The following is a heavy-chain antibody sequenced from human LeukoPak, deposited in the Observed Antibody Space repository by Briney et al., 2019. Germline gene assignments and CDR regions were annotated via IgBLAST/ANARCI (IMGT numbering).Heavy chain of an antibody. CDR2: INDSGRI. CDR1: GGSFSNYY. Sequence: SETLSLTCAVYGGSFSNYYWSWIRQPPGKGLEWIGEINDSGRINYNPSLMSRVTVSVDTSKNQFSLRLASVTATDTAVYYCTRRWNYGRNYYIDVWGNGATVSVSS. D-gene: IGHD1-7*01. CDR3: TRRWNYGRNYYIDV. J-gene: IGHJ6*03. V-gene: IGHV4-34*01.